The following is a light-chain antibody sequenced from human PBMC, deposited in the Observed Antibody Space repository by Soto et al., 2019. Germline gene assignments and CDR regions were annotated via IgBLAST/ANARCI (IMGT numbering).Light chain of an antibody. V-gene: IGKV1-27*01. J-gene: IGKJ3*01. Sequence: DIQMTQSPTSLSASVGDRVTITCRASQGIRNFVAWYQQKPGKAPKLLIYAASTLHSGVPSRFSGSGSGTDFTLTINGLQPEDVATLSCQKSSSVPVFGPGTKVEI. CDR3: QKSSSVPV. CDR2: AAS. CDR1: QGIRNF.